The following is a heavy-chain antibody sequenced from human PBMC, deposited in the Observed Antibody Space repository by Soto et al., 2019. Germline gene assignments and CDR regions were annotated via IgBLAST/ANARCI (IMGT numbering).Heavy chain of an antibody. V-gene: IGHV5-51*01. CDR3: ARLNFGVLTHFEY. CDR1: WFSFSSYW. CDR2: IYPGASDV. D-gene: IGHD3-16*01. Sequence: PGESLKISCYTFWFSFSSYWIAWVPQMPGNGLDWMGLIYPGASDVRYGPSFEGQVIIAADEATNTAYLQWSSLKASDTAIYYGARLNFGVLTHFEYWGQGTRVTVSS. J-gene: IGHJ4*02.